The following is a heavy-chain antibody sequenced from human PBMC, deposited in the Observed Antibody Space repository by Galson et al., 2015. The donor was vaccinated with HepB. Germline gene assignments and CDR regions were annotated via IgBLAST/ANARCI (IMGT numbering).Heavy chain of an antibody. V-gene: IGHV5-10-1*01. CDR1: GYSFTSYW. Sequence: QSGAEVKKPGESLRISCKGSGYSFTSYWISWVRQMPGKGLEWMGRIDPSDSYTNYSPSFQGHVTITADKSISTAYLQWSSLKAADTAMYYCARVWYEGGGKRGGEGGGYWGQGTLVTVSS. J-gene: IGHJ4*02. D-gene: IGHD3-16*01. CDR3: ARVWYEGGGKRGGEGGGY. CDR2: IDPSDSYT.